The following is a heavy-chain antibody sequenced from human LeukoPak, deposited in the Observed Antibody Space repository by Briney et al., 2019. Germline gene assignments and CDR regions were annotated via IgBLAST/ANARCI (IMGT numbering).Heavy chain of an antibody. CDR2: IYYSGST. CDR3: ARQTPYWADY. J-gene: IGHJ4*02. D-gene: IGHD2-15*01. CDR1: GGSISSYY. Sequence: SETLSLTCTVSGGSISSYYWSWIRQPPGKGLEWIGYIYYSGSTNYNPSLKSRVTISVDTSKNQFSPKLSSVTAADTAVYYCARQTPYWADYWGQGTLVTVSS. V-gene: IGHV4-59*08.